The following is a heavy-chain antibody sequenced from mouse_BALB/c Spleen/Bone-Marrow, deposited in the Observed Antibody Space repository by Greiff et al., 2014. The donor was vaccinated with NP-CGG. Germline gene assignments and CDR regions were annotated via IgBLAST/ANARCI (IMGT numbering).Heavy chain of an antibody. D-gene: IGHD2-3*01. CDR3: ARNGYYGWIAY. CDR1: GFDFSRYW. Sequence: DVMLVESGGGLVQPGGSLKLSCAASGFDFSRYWMTWVRQAPGKGLEWIGEINPDSSTINYTPSLKDKFIISRDNAKNTLHLQMSKVRSEDTALYYCARNGYYGWIAYWGQGTLVTVSA. J-gene: IGHJ3*01. V-gene: IGHV4-1*02. CDR2: INPDSSTI.